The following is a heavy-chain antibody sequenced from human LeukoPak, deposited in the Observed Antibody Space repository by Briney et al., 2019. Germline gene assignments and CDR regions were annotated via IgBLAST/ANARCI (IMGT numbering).Heavy chain of an antibody. Sequence: ASVKVSCKASGYTLTSYYIHWVRQAPGQGLEWMGIIDPSGGSTSYAQKFQGRVTMTRDTSTSTVYMELSSLRSEDTAVYYCARDQRYDFWSGSFDFWGQGTLVTVSS. CDR2: IDPSGGST. V-gene: IGHV1-46*01. CDR3: ARDQRYDFWSGSFDF. CDR1: GYTLTSYY. J-gene: IGHJ4*02. D-gene: IGHD3-3*01.